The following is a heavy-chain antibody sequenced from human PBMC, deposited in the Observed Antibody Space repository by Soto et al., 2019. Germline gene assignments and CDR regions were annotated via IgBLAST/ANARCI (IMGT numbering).Heavy chain of an antibody. CDR3: ARELWSTSINSQYYYYGMDV. CDR2: IYYSGST. D-gene: IGHD2-2*01. J-gene: IGHJ6*02. CDR1: GGSISSGDYY. Sequence: QVQLQESGPGLVKPSQTLSLTCTVSGGSISSGDYYWSWIRQPPGKGLEWIGYIYYSGSTYYNPSLKSRVTISVDTSKNQFSLKLSSVTAADTAVYYCARELWSTSINSQYYYYGMDVWGQGTTVTVSS. V-gene: IGHV4-30-4*01.